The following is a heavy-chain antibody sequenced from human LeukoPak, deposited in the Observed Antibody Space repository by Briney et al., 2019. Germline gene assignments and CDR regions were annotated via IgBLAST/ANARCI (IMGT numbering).Heavy chain of an antibody. CDR2: IYYTGST. CDR1: GGSISSGGYY. Sequence: SQTLSLTCTVSGGSISSGGYYWSWIRQHPGKGLEWIGYIYYTGSTYYNPSLKSRVSIPVDTSKNQFSLRLSSVTAADTAVYYCARIVVEATFDYWGQGTLVTVSS. J-gene: IGHJ4*02. CDR3: ARIVVEATFDY. V-gene: IGHV4-31*03. D-gene: IGHD2-21*01.